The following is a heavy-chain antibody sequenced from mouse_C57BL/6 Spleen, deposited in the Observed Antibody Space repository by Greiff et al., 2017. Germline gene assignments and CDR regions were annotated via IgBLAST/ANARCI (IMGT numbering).Heavy chain of an antibody. V-gene: IGHV1-82*01. J-gene: IGHJ1*03. CDR3: ARHPPPLLRYYFDV. Sequence: QVQLQQSGPELVKPGASVKISCKASGYAFSSSWMNWVKQRPGKGLEWIGRIYPGDGDTNYNGKFKGKATLTADKSSSTAYMQLSSLTYEDSAVYFCARHPPPLLRYYFDVWGTGTTVTVSS. CDR2: IYPGDGDT. D-gene: IGHD1-1*01. CDR1: GYAFSSSW.